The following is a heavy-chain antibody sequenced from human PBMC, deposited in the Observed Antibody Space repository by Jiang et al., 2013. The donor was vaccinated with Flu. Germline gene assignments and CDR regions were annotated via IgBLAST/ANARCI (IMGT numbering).Heavy chain of an antibody. V-gene: IGHV1-69*01. CDR3: ARGVGGYSHGYILY. Sequence: GAEVKKPGSSVKVSCKASGGTLTSYGISWVRQAPGQGLEWMGGIIPIFGTSDFAQKFQGRLTITADESTSTAYMELSGLRSDDTAVYYCARGVGGYSHGYILYWGQGTLVTVSS. J-gene: IGHJ4*02. CDR1: GGTLTSYG. CDR2: IIPIFGTS. D-gene: IGHD5-18*01.